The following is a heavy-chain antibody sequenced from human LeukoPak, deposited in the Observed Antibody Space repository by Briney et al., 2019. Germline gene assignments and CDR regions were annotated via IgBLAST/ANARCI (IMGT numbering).Heavy chain of an antibody. CDR3: AKEAQDCSGRGCHSSYFDF. CDR2: IKQDGSEK. V-gene: IGHV3-7*01. CDR1: GFTFSSYW. J-gene: IGHJ4*02. Sequence: GGSLRLSCAASGFTFSSYWMSWVRQAPGKGLEWVANIKQDGSEKYYVDSVKGRFTISRDNAKNSLYLQMNSLRAEDTAMYYCAKEAQDCSGRGCHSSYFDFWGQGSLVTVSS. D-gene: IGHD2-15*01.